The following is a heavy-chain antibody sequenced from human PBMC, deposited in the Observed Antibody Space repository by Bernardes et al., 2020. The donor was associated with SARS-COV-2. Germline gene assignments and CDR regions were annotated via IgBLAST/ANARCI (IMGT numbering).Heavy chain of an antibody. J-gene: IGHJ4*02. CDR2: ISAYNGNT. V-gene: IGHV1-18*01. CDR1: GYTFTSYG. CDR3: AREPSAGTRQYYFDY. Sequence: ASVQVSCKASGYTFTSYGISWVRQAPGQGLEWMGWISAYNGNTNYAQKLQGRVTMTTDTSTSTAYMELRSLRSDDTAVYYCAREPSAGTRQYYFDYWGQGTLVTGSS. D-gene: IGHD1-1*01.